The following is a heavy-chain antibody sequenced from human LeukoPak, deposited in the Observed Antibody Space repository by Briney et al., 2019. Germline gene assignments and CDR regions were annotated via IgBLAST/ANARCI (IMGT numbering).Heavy chain of an antibody. CDR1: GYTFTSYD. CDR2: MNPNSGNT. D-gene: IGHD3-3*01. J-gene: IGHJ3*02. V-gene: IGHV1-8*03. Sequence: ASVKVSCKASGYTFTSYDINWVRQATGQGLEWMGWMNPNSGNTGYAQKFQGRVTITRNTSISTAYMELSSLRSEDTAVYYCARGKRYTIFGVVIIRYAFDIWGQGTMVTVSS. CDR3: ARGKRYTIFGVVIIRYAFDI.